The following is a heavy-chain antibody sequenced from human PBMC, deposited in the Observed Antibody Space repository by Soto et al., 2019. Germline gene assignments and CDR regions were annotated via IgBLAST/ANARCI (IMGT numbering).Heavy chain of an antibody. CDR3: ARRPYCSRVVAPYDFYS. V-gene: IGHV7-4-1*01. CDR2: INTNTGNP. D-gene: IGHD2-15*01. CDR1: GYTFTSYA. J-gene: IGHJ4*02. Sequence: GASVKVSCKASGYTFTSYAMNWVRQAPGQGLEWMGWINTNTGNPTYAQGFTGRFVFSLDTSVSTAYLQICSLKAEDTAVYYCARRPYCSRVVAPYDFYSRGKRTLLTVSS.